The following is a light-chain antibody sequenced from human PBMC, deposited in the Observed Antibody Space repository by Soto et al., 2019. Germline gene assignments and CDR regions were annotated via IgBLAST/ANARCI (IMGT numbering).Light chain of an antibody. CDR1: SSNIGAGYD. J-gene: IGLJ3*02. V-gene: IGLV1-40*01. CDR2: GNS. Sequence: QSVLTQPPSVFGAPGHRVTISCIGSSSNIGAGYDVHWYQQLPGTAPKLLIYGNSNRPSGVPDRFSGSKSGTSASLAITGLRAEDEADYYCQSYDSSLSGWVFGGGTKLTVL. CDR3: QSYDSSLSGWV.